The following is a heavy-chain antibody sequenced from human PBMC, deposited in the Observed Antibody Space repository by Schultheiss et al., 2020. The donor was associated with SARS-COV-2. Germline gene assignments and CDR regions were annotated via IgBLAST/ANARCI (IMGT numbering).Heavy chain of an antibody. Sequence: GGSLRLSCAASGFTFSDYGMHWVRQAPGKGLEWLSYISSGGATTLFADSVKGRFTLSMDNAKNSMYLEMSSLSVEDSAVYYCARGLGAYYYYGLDVWGQGTTVTVSS. CDR3: ARGLGAYYYYGLDV. J-gene: IGHJ6*02. CDR2: ISSGGATT. CDR1: GFTFSDYG. D-gene: IGHD4/OR15-4a*01. V-gene: IGHV3-48*04.